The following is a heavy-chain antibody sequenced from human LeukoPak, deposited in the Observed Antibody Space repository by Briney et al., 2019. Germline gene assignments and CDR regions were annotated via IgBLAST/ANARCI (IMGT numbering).Heavy chain of an antibody. J-gene: IGHJ5*02. Sequence: SETLSLTCTVSGGSISSSTFYWGWIRQPPGKGLEWLGSIYYSGNTYYDPSLKSRVTMSVDTSKNQFSLKLSSVTAADTAVYYCASVTDRGTYTDWFDPWGQGTLVTVSS. D-gene: IGHD3-16*01. CDR1: GGSISSSTFY. CDR3: ASVTDRGTYTDWFDP. V-gene: IGHV4-39*01. CDR2: IYYSGNT.